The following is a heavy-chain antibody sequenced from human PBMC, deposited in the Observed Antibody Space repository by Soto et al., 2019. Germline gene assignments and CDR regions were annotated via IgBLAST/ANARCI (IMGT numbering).Heavy chain of an antibody. Sequence: PSETLSLTCAVYGESFSGYYWSWIRQPPGKGLEWIGEINHSGSTNYNPSLKSRVTISVDTSKNQFSLKLSSLTAADTAVYYCARFPTCVTTRRSYYYGMDVWGQGTTVTVSLGMSLLRFGDKNAYNYYYMDVWGKGTTVTVSS. J-gene: IGHJ6*03. CDR2: INHSGST. D-gene: IGHD1-26*01. CDR1: GESFSGYY. CDR3: ARFPTCVTTRRSYYYGMDVWGQGTTVTVSLGMSLLRFGDKNAYNYYYMDV. V-gene: IGHV4-34*01.